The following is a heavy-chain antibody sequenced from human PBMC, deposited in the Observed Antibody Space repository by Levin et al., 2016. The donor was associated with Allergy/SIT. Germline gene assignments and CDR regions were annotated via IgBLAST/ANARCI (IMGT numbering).Heavy chain of an antibody. J-gene: IGHJ4*02. V-gene: IGHV3-7*01. D-gene: IGHD1-26*01. CDR3: ARVRGSYSLDY. CDR2: IKQDGSEK. Sequence: KGLEWVANIKQDGSEKYYVDSVKGRFTISRDNAKNSLYPQMNSLRVEDTAVYYCARVRGSYSLDYWGQGTLVTVSS.